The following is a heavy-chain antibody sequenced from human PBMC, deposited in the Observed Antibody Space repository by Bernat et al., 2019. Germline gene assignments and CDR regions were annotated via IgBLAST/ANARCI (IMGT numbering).Heavy chain of an antibody. D-gene: IGHD5-12*01. Sequence: EVQLVDSGVALVQPGGSLILSCAASGFTFSSTWMTWVRRAPGEGLEWLSNIKEDGSERNYMDSMKRRLTISRDNAMNSLYLQMDSLIAEDAAVYYCTRNLMRYIALDYWGQGTLITVSS. V-gene: IGHV3-7*04. CDR3: TRNLMRYIALDY. J-gene: IGHJ4*02. CDR1: GFTFSSTW. CDR2: IKEDGSER.